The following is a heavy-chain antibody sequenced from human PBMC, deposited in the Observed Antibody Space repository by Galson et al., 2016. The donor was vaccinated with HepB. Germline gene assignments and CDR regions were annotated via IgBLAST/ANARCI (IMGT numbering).Heavy chain of an antibody. CDR3: ARDRSGGYVLLDAFDI. Sequence: SLRLSCAASGFTFSNYGMNWVRQAPGKGLEWVSYISTGRSTIYYADSVKGRFTISRDNAKNSLYLQMNSLREEDTAVYYCARDRSGGYVLLDAFDIWGQGTMVTVSS. J-gene: IGHJ3*02. CDR1: GFTFSNYG. V-gene: IGHV3-48*02. CDR2: ISTGRSTI. D-gene: IGHD5-12*01.